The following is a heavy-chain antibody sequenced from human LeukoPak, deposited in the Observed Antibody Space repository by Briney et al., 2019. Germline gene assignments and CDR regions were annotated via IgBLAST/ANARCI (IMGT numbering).Heavy chain of an antibody. V-gene: IGHV3-7*04. CDR3: ARVESGTSGSFDY. CDR1: GFSLSNYL. J-gene: IGHJ4*02. Sequence: GGSLRLPCAASGFSLSNYLMSWVRQVPGKGLEWVANIKQDGGEKYYVDSVKGRFTISRDNAKNSLYLQLNSLRAEDTAVYYCARVESGTSGSFDYWGQGTLVTDSS. D-gene: IGHD5-12*01. CDR2: IKQDGGEK.